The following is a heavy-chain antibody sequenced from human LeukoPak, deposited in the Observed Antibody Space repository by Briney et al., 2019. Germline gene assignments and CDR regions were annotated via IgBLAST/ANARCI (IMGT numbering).Heavy chain of an antibody. J-gene: IGHJ4*02. CDR3: ARVQKGPDY. V-gene: IGHV3-7*01. Sequence: PGGSLRLSCAASGFSFSDYWMSWVRQAPGKGLEWVANIKQDGSEKYYVDSVKGRFIISRDNAKNSLYLQMNSLRAEDTAVYYCARVQKGPDYWGQGTLVTVSS. CDR2: IKQDGSEK. CDR1: GFSFSDYW.